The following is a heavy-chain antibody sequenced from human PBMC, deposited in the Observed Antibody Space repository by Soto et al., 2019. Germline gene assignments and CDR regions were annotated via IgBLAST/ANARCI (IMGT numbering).Heavy chain of an antibody. CDR2: IKQDGTEK. CDR1: EFTFSTYW. J-gene: IGHJ6*02. Sequence: LRLSGAASEFTFSTYWISWVRCTAARGLEWVSKIKQDGTEKYYVDSVRGRLTVSSDNAKSSLYLQMHSLRVEDAAVYYCTSSPHRDSERVFVWGQGTMVTVSS. V-gene: IGHV3-7*01. D-gene: IGHD1-26*01. CDR3: TSSPHRDSERVFV.